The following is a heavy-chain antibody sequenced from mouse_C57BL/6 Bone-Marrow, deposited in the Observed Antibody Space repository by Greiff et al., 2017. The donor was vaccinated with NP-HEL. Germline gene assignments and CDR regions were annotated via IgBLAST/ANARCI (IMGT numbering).Heavy chain of an antibody. D-gene: IGHD5-2*01. CDR2: IDPSDSYT. CDR3: ARETTEYAYSFDN. V-gene: IGHV1-69*01. Sequence: QVQLQQPGAELVMPGASVKLSCKASGYTFTSYWMHWVKQRPGQGLEWIGEIDPSDSYTNYNQKFKGKATLTVDKSSSTAYMQLSSLTSEDAAVYYCARETTEYAYSFDNWGQGTTLSVSA. CDR1: GYTFTSYW. J-gene: IGHJ2*01.